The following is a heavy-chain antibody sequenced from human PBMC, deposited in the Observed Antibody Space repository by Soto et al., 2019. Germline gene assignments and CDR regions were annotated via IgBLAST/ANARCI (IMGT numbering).Heavy chain of an antibody. V-gene: IGHV3-30-3*01. CDR2: ISYDGSNK. J-gene: IGHJ6*02. CDR3: ARDTDTAMVKVFGYYYYYGMDV. D-gene: IGHD5-18*01. CDR1: GFTFSSYA. Sequence: GGSLRLSCAASGFTFSSYAMHWVRQAPGKGLEWVAVISYDGSNKYYADSVKGRFTISRDNSKNTLYLQMNSLRAEDTAVYYCARDTDTAMVKVFGYYYYYGMDVWGQGTTVTVSS.